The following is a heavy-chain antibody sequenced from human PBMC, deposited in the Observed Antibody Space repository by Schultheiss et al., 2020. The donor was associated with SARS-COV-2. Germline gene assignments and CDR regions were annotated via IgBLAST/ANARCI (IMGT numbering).Heavy chain of an antibody. Sequence: SQTLSLTCTVSGGSISSGGYYWSWIRQHPGKGLEWIGYIYYSGSTYYNPSLKSRVTISGDTSKNQFSLKMSSVTAADTAVYYCARHRRTAMVTVDYWGQGTLVTVSS. J-gene: IGHJ4*02. CDR1: GGSISSGGYY. D-gene: IGHD5-18*01. V-gene: IGHV4-31*03. CDR3: ARHRRTAMVTVDY. CDR2: IYYSGST.